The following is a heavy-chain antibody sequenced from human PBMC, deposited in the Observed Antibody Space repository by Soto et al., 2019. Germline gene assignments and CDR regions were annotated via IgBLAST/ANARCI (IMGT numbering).Heavy chain of an antibody. CDR1: GGSVSSDSYY. J-gene: IGHJ5*02. D-gene: IGHD1-20*01. CDR3: ARDHGGGVITPKWDNWFDP. CDR2: IYYSGST. V-gene: IGHV4-61*01. Sequence: QVQLQESGPGLVKPSETLSLTCTVSGGSVSSDSYYWSWIRQPPGMGLEWIGYIYYSGSTNYNPSLKSRVTISVDTTKTQFSLKLSSVTAADTAVYDCARDHGGGVITPKWDNWFDPWGQGTLVTVSS.